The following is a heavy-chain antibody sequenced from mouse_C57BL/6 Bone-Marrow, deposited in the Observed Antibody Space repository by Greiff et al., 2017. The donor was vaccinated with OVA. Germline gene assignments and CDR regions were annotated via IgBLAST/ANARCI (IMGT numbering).Heavy chain of an antibody. J-gene: IGHJ3*01. Sequence: QVQLQQPGAELVMPGASVKLSCKASGYTFTSYWMHWVKQRPGQGLEWIGEIDPSDSYTNYNQKFKGKSTLTVDKSSSTAYMQLSSLASEDSAVYYCSNDYGAYWGQGTLVTVSA. D-gene: IGHD2-4*01. V-gene: IGHV1-69*01. CDR2: IDPSDSYT. CDR3: SNDYGAY. CDR1: GYTFTSYW.